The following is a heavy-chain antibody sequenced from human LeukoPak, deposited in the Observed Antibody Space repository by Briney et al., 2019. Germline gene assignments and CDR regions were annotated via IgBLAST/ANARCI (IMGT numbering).Heavy chain of an antibody. J-gene: IGHJ6*03. Sequence: ASVKVSCKASGYTFTSYDINWVRQDTGQGLEWMGWMNPNSGNTGYAQKFQGRVTITRNTSISTAYMELSSLRSEDTAVYYCARAPGRARYYYYYMDVWGKGTTVTVSS. V-gene: IGHV1-8*03. CDR2: MNPNSGNT. D-gene: IGHD4/OR15-4a*01. CDR3: ARAPGRARYYYYYMDV. CDR1: GYTFTSYD.